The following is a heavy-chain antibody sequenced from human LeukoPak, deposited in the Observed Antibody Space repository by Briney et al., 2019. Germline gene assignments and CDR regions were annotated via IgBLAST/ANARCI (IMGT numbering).Heavy chain of an antibody. D-gene: IGHD6-13*01. CDR3: ARKIAPSGQVFDY. CDR2: IYHSGIT. J-gene: IGHJ4*02. V-gene: IGHV4-34*01. CDR1: GGSFSGYY. Sequence: SETLSLTCAVYGGSFSGYYWSWIRQPPGKGLEWIGSIYHSGITYYNPSLKSRVTISVDTSKNQFSLKLSSVTAADTAVYYCARKIAPSGQVFDYWGQGTLVTVSS.